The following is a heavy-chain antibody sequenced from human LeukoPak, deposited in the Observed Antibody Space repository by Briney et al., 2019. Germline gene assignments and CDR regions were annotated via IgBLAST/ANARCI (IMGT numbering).Heavy chain of an antibody. CDR2: ISGRAGST. CDR1: GFTFSSYA. V-gene: IGHV3-23*01. J-gene: IGHJ4*02. D-gene: IGHD6-6*01. CDR3: AKGGPYSSSPDFDY. Sequence: PGGSLRPSCAASGFTFSSYAMSWVRQAPGKGLEWVSSISGRAGSTYYADSVKGRFTISRDNSKNTLFLQMNSLRAEDTAVYYCAKGGPYSSSPDFDYWGQGTLVTVSS.